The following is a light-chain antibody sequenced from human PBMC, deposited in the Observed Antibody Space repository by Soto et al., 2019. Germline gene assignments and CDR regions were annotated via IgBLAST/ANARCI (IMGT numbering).Light chain of an antibody. J-gene: IGLJ1*01. Sequence: QSVLTQPPSASGTPGQRVTISCSGSSSNIGSNYVYWYQQLPGTAPKLLIYRNNQRPSGVPDQFSGSKSGTSASLAISGLRSEDEADYYCAAWDDSLGGRVFGTGTTLTVL. CDR1: SSNIGSNY. CDR2: RNN. CDR3: AAWDDSLGGRV. V-gene: IGLV1-47*01.